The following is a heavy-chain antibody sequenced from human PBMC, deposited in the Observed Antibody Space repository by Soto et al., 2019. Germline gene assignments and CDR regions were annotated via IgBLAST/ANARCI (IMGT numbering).Heavy chain of an antibody. CDR1: GFTFSSYG. J-gene: IGHJ3*02. CDR3: ASVNSSGKRRPDAFDI. V-gene: IGHV3-30*03. CDR2: ISYDGSNK. D-gene: IGHD3-22*01. Sequence: PGGSLRLSCAASGFTFSSYGMHWVRQAPGKGLEWVAVISYDGSNKYYADSVKGRFTISRDNSKNTLYLQMNSLRAEDTAVYYCASVNSSGKRRPDAFDIWGQGTMVTVSS.